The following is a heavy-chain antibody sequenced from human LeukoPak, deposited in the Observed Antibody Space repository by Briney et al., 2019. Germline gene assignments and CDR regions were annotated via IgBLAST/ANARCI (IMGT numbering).Heavy chain of an antibody. V-gene: IGHV4-59*08. Sequence: SETLSLTCSVSGGSISSYYWSWIRQPPGKGLEWIGYIFYSGSTKYNPSLKSRVTISVDTSKNQFSLKLRSVTAADMAVYHCARGLGGDYFDYWGQGTLVTVSP. CDR1: GGSISSYY. CDR3: ARGLGGDYFDY. J-gene: IGHJ4*02. D-gene: IGHD2-21*01. CDR2: IFYSGST.